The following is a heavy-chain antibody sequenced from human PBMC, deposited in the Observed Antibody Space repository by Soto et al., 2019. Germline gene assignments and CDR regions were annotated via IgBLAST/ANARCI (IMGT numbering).Heavy chain of an antibody. CDR1: GFTFSSYS. CDR3: AREGAGYDSSGEGAFDI. Sequence: GGSLRLSCAASGFTFSSYSMNWVRQAPGKGLEWVSYISSSSSTIYYADSVKGRFTISRDNAKNSLYLQMNSLRDEDTAVYYCAREGAGYDSSGEGAFDIWGQGTMVTVSS. V-gene: IGHV3-48*02. J-gene: IGHJ3*02. D-gene: IGHD3-22*01. CDR2: ISSSSSTI.